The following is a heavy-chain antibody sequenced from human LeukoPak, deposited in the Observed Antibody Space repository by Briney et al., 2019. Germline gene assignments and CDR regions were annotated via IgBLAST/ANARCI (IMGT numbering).Heavy chain of an antibody. D-gene: IGHD6-13*01. CDR2: IIPIFGTA. Sequence: SVKVSCKASGGTFSSYAISWVRQAPGQGLEWMGGIIPIFGTANYAQKFQGRVTITADESTSTAYMELSSLRSEDTAVYYCTRDPGIAAAGTYHFDYWGHGTLVTVSS. CDR1: GGTFSSYA. V-gene: IGHV1-69*13. J-gene: IGHJ4*01. CDR3: TRDPGIAAAGTYHFDY.